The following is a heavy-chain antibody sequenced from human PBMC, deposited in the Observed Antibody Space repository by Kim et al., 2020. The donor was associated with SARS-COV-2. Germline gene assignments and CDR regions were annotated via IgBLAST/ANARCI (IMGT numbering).Heavy chain of an antibody. V-gene: IGHV3-11*06. D-gene: IGHD2-15*01. Sequence: GGSLRLSCAASGFTFSDYYMSWIRQAPGKGLEWVSYISSSSSYTNYADSVKGRFTISRDNAKNSLYLQMNSLRAEDTAVYYCARGPRRQSLYCSGGSCYDYFDYWGQGTLVTVSS. CDR1: GFTFSDYY. J-gene: IGHJ4*02. CDR2: ISSSSSYT. CDR3: ARGPRRQSLYCSGGSCYDYFDY.